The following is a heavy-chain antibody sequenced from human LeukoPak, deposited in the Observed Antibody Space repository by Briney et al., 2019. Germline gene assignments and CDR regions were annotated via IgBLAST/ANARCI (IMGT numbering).Heavy chain of an antibody. V-gene: IGHV3-21*01. Sequence: GGSLRLSCAASGFTFSSYGMHWVRQAPGKGLEWVSSISSSSSYIYYADSVKGRFTISRDNAKNSLYLQMNSLRAEDTAVYYCARVRRYTALPDAFDIWGQGTMVTVSS. CDR2: ISSSSSYI. CDR3: ARVRRYTALPDAFDI. CDR1: GFTFSSYG. J-gene: IGHJ3*02. D-gene: IGHD3-9*01.